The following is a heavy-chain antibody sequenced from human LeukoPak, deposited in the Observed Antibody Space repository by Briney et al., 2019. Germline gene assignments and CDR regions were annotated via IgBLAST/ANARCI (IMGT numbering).Heavy chain of an antibody. Sequence: GGSLRLSCAASGFTFSSYWMSWVRQAPGKGLEWVANIKQDGSEKYYVDSVKGRFTISRDNAKNSLYLQMKSLRAEDTAVYYCAREPVEMATIDYWGQGTLSPSPQ. V-gene: IGHV3-7*01. J-gene: IGHJ4*02. CDR3: AREPVEMATIDY. CDR1: GFTFSSYW. CDR2: IKQDGSEK. D-gene: IGHD5-24*01.